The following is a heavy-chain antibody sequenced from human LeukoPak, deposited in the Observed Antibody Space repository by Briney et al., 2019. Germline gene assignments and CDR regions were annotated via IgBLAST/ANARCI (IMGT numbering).Heavy chain of an antibody. D-gene: IGHD4-23*01. V-gene: IGHV5-51*01. Sequence: GESLKISCKGSGYSFTSYWIGWVRQMPGKGLEWMGIIYPGDSDTRYSPSFQGQVTISADKSISTAYLQWSSLKASDTAMYYCASRGTYGGYSYYYYYGMDVWGQGTTVTVSS. CDR3: ASRGTYGGYSYYYYYGMDV. J-gene: IGHJ6*02. CDR1: GYSFTSYW. CDR2: IYPGDSDT.